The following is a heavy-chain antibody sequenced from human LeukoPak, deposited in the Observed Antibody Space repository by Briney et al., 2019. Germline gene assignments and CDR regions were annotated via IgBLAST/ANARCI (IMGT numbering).Heavy chain of an antibody. J-gene: IGHJ6*03. CDR1: GGSFSGYY. D-gene: IGHD6-19*01. Sequence: ETLSLTCAVYGGSFSGYYWSWIRQPPGKGLEWVSSITTSSTYMFYADSVRGRFTISRDNAENSLYLQMNSLRDEDTAVYYCARDPYSGGYGAYYYYYMDVWGKGTTVTVSS. CDR2: ITTSSTYM. CDR3: ARDPYSGGYGAYYYYYMDV. V-gene: IGHV3-21*01.